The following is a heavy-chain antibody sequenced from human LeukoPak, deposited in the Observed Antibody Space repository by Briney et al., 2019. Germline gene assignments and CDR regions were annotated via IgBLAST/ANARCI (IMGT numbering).Heavy chain of an antibody. J-gene: IGHJ3*01. Sequence: GGSLRLSCAASGFTFSSYSMNWVRQAPGKGLEWLSYISVSSRNVIDYADSVKGRFTISRDDAKNSLYLQMNSLRAEDTAVYFCARDFGPRLYAFDVWGRGTMITVSS. CDR1: GFTFSSYS. D-gene: IGHD3-16*01. V-gene: IGHV3-48*04. CDR3: ARDFGPRLYAFDV. CDR2: ISVSSRNVI.